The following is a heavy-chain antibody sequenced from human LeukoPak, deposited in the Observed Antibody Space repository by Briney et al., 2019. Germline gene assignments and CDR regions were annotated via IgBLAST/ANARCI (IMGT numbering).Heavy chain of an antibody. CDR1: GFIFSSYA. CDR2: ISGSGDHT. D-gene: IGHD3-22*01. J-gene: IGHJ4*02. Sequence: GGSLRLSCAASGFIFSSYAMIWVRQAPGKGLEWVSSISGSGDHTYYADSVKGRFTISRDNSKNTLYLQMNSLRAEDTAVYYCARDHDYYHSSGYYPHPDYWGQGTLVTVSS. V-gene: IGHV3-23*01. CDR3: ARDHDYYHSSGYYPHPDY.